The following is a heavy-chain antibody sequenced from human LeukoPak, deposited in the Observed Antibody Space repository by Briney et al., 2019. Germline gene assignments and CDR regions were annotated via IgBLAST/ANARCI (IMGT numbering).Heavy chain of an antibody. J-gene: IGHJ4*02. D-gene: IGHD3-22*01. Sequence: GGSLRLSCAASGFTFSIYTIHWVRQAPGKGLEWVALISYDGSNKYYGDSVKGRFTISRDNSKNTLYLQMNSLRADDRAVYYCATDSSPDFWGQGTLVTVSS. V-gene: IGHV3-30*04. CDR2: ISYDGSNK. CDR1: GFTFSIYT. CDR3: ATDSSPDF.